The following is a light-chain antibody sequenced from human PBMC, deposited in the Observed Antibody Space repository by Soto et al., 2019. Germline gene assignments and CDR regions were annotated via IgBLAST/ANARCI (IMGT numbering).Light chain of an antibody. J-gene: IGKJ5*01. CDR1: RSVRSY. V-gene: IGKV3-11*01. Sequence: EIVLTQSPATLSMSTGERATLSCRASRSVRSYLAWYQQKPGQAPRLLIYDASNRAAGIPARFSGSGSETDFTLPFSTLEPEDFAFYYCQRRYAWPPTPFGQGTRLEIK. CDR3: QRRYAWPPTP. CDR2: DAS.